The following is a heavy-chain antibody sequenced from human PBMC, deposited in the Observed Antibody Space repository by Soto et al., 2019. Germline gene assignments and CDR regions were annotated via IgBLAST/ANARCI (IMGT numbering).Heavy chain of an antibody. CDR1: GFTFTSSA. CDR3: AADLGMWYYDSSGYSVADFDP. J-gene: IGHJ5*02. V-gene: IGHV1-58*02. D-gene: IGHD3-22*01. CDR2: IVVGSGNT. Sequence: QMQLVQSGPEVKKPGTSVKVSCKASGFTFTSSAMQWVRQARGQRLEWIGWIVVGSGNTNYAQKFQERVTITRDMSTSTAYMELSSLRSEDTAVYYCAADLGMWYYDSSGYSVADFDPWGQGTLVTVSS.